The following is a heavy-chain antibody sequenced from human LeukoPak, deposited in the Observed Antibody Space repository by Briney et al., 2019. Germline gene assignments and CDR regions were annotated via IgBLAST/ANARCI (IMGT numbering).Heavy chain of an antibody. CDR2: ISGSGVST. J-gene: IGHJ6*02. Sequence: GGSLRLSCAASGFTFSNYAMNWVRQAPGKGLEWVSGISGSGVSTYYADSVKGRFTISRDNSKNTLYLQMNSLRAEDTAVYYCARAEAGTFLDVWGQGTTVTVSS. V-gene: IGHV3-23*01. CDR1: GFTFSNYA. D-gene: IGHD6-13*01. CDR3: ARAEAGTFLDV.